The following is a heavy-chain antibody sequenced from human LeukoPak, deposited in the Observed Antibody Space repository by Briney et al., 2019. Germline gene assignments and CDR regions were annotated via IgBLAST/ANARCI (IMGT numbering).Heavy chain of an antibody. CDR2: INPNSGGT. D-gene: IGHD2-15*01. Sequence: ASVKVSCKASGYTFTGYYMHWVRQAPGQGLEWMGWINPNSGGTNYAQKFQGRVTMTRDTSISTAYMELSRLRSDDTPVYYCTRVLVGYCSGGSCYGDYWGQGTLVTVSS. J-gene: IGHJ4*02. CDR1: GYTFTGYY. CDR3: TRVLVGYCSGGSCYGDY. V-gene: IGHV1-2*02.